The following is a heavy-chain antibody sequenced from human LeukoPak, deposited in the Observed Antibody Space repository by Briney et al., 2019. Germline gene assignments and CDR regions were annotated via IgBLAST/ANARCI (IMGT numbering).Heavy chain of an antibody. CDR2: ISSSSSYI. CDR3: ARDQAVYYDFWSGYSTGNFDY. Sequence: GSLRLSCAASGFTFSSYSMNWVRQAPGKGLEWVSSISSSSSYIYYADSVKGRFTISRDNAENSLYLQMNSLRAEDTAVYYCARDQAVYYDFWSGYSTGNFDYWGQGTLVTVSS. CDR1: GFTFSSYS. V-gene: IGHV3-21*01. D-gene: IGHD3-3*01. J-gene: IGHJ4*02.